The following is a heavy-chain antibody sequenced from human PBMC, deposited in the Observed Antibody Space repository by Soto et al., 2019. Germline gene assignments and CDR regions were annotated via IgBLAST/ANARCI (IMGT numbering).Heavy chain of an antibody. J-gene: IGHJ5*02. D-gene: IGHD1-1*01. CDR1: GGSINSRSHY. CDR2: IYYSGTT. V-gene: IGHV4-39*01. CDR3: AVLEWNDIFRFDP. Sequence: PSETLSLTCTVSGGSINSRSHYWAWIRQPPGKGLEWIATIYYSGTTYYNPSLESRVTISVAMSTNKFSLKMSSVTAADPAVYYCAVLEWNDIFRFDPWGRGTLVIVSS.